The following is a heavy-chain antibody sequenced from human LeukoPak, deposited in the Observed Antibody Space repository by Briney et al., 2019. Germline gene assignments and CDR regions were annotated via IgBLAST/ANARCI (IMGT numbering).Heavy chain of an antibody. CDR3: AREGADFWSGYYKSFDY. V-gene: IGHV1-18*01. CDR1: GYTFTSYG. D-gene: IGHD3-3*01. CDR2: ISAYNGNT. J-gene: IGHJ4*02. Sequence: ASVKVSCKASGYTFTSYGISWVRQAPGQGLEWMGWISAYNGNTNYAQKLQGRVTMTTDTSTSTAYMELRSLRSDDTAVYYCAREGADFWSGYYKSFDYWGKGPLVTASS.